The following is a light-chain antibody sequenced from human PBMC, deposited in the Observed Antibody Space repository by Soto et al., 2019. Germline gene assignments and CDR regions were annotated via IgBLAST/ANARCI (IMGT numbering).Light chain of an antibody. CDR1: QGLVHSDGNTY. CDR2: KVS. V-gene: IGKV2-30*02. J-gene: IGKJ5*01. Sequence: DVVVTQSPLSLPVTLGQAASISCRSSQGLVHSDGNTYLSWFHQRTGQSPRRLIYKVSNRDSGVPDRFSGSGSGTDFTLKISRVEAEDVGVYYCMQGSHWPPITLGQGTRLEIK. CDR3: MQGSHWPPIT.